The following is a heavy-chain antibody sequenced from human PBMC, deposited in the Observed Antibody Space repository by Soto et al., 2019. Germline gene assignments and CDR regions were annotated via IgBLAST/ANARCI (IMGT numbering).Heavy chain of an antibody. Sequence: SETLSLTCTVDSISTYYWNWIRQPPGKGLEWIGYIYYIGRTNYNPSLKSRVTISIDTSKNQFSLKLSSVTAADTAVYYCARDPVGATHLDYWGQGALVTVSS. D-gene: IGHD1-26*01. CDR1: DSISTYY. V-gene: IGHV4-59*01. J-gene: IGHJ4*02. CDR2: IYYIGRT. CDR3: ARDPVGATHLDY.